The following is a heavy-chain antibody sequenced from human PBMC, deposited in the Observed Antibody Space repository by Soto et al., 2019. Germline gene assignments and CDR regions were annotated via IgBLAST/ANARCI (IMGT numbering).Heavy chain of an antibody. CDR1: GFTFSSYS. Sequence: EVQLVESGGGLVKPGGSLRLSCAASGFTFSSYSMNWVRQAPGKGLEWVSSINSGSFSINYADSVKGRFSISRDNAQNSLHLQMTNLRAEDTAVYYCARNESSNIYGMDVWGQGTTVTVSS. CDR3: ARNESSNIYGMDV. J-gene: IGHJ6*02. V-gene: IGHV3-21*01. CDR2: INSGSFSI. D-gene: IGHD6-6*01.